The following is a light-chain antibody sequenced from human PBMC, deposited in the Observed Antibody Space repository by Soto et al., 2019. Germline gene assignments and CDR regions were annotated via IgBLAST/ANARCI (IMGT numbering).Light chain of an antibody. V-gene: IGKV3-15*01. Sequence: EIVMTQSPATLSVTPGERATLSFRASQSVSSNLAWYQQKPGQAPRLLIYGASSRATGIPARFSGSGSGTEFTLTISRLQPEDFAVYYCQQYNNWPWTFGQGTKVDI. CDR3: QQYNNWPWT. CDR1: QSVSSN. J-gene: IGKJ1*01. CDR2: GAS.